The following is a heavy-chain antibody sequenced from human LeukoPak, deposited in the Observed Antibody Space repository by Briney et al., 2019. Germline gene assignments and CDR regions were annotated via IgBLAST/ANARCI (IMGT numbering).Heavy chain of an antibody. D-gene: IGHD2-2*01. CDR2: IYYSGST. Sequence: SETLSLTYTVSGGSISSGDYYWSWIRQPPGKGLEWIGYIYYSGSTYYNPSLKSRVTISVDTSKNQFSLKLSSVTAADTAVYYCARGGDSAEEIVVVPASDGYFDLWGRGTLVTVSS. CDR3: ARGGDSAEEIVVVPASDGYFDL. V-gene: IGHV4-30-4*01. J-gene: IGHJ2*01. CDR1: GGSISSGDYY.